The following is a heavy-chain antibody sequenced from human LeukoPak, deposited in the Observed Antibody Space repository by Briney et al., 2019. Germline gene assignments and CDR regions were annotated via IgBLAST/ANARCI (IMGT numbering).Heavy chain of an antibody. V-gene: IGHV3-30*02. D-gene: IGHD2-2*02. Sequence: GGSLRLSCAASGFTFSSYGMHWVRQAPGKGLEWVAFIRYDGSNKYYADSVKGRFTISRDNSKNTLYLQMNSLRAEDTAVYYCAKAHCSSTSCYIGFDYWGQGTLVTVSS. CDR3: AKAHCSSTSCYIGFDY. CDR2: IRYDGSNK. CDR1: GFTFSSYG. J-gene: IGHJ4*02.